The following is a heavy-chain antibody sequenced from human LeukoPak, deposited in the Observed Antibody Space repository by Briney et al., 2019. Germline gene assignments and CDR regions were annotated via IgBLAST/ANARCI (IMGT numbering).Heavy chain of an antibody. J-gene: IGHJ3*02. Sequence: GGSLRLSCAASTSRFTFSGHTMSWVRQAPGKGLEWVSDISPSADASYYADSVRGRFTISRDNSNNTLSLQMTSLRPEDTAVYYCAKDGGIPGTPDAFDIWDQGTEVIVSS. CDR1: TSRFTFSGHT. D-gene: IGHD1-7*01. CDR3: AKDGGIPGTPDAFDI. CDR2: ISPSADAS. V-gene: IGHV3-23*01.